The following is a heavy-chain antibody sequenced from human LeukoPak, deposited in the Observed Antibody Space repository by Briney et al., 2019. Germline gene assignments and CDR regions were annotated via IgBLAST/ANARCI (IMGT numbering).Heavy chain of an antibody. CDR1: GFSFGDFA. CDR2: IRGKASGATT. CDR3: SRDKYGDYITAFDI. J-gene: IGHJ3*02. D-gene: IGHD4-17*01. Sequence: GGSLRLSCLGSGFSFGDFALSWFRQAPGKGLEWVGFIRGKASGATTEYAASVKGRFSISRDASKTIAYLQMNSLKPEDTAVYYCSRDKYGDYITAFDIWGQGTMATVSS. V-gene: IGHV3-49*03.